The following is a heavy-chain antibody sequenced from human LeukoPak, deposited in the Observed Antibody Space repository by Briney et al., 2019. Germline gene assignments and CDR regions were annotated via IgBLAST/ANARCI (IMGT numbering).Heavy chain of an antibody. V-gene: IGHV1-2*02. D-gene: IGHD3-16*01. CDR3: TRDSTLRPFDY. CDR2: INPNGGGT. CDR1: GYTFISYY. J-gene: IGHJ4*02. Sequence: ASVKVSCKASGYTFISYYIHWVRQVPGQGLESMGWINPNGGGTNYAQKFQGRVTMTRDTSISTAYMELSRLGSDDTAVYYCTRDSTLRPFDYWGQGTLVTVSS.